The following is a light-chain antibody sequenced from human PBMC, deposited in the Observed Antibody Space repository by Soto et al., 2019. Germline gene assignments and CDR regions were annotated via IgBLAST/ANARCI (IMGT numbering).Light chain of an antibody. CDR2: DAS. V-gene: IGKV1-5*01. J-gene: IGKJ2*01. Sequence: DIQMTQSPSTLSASVGERVTVTCRASQSISRGLAWYQQKPGKAPKLLIYDASSLESGVPSRFSGSGSGTEFTLTISRLQPDDFATYYCQQYNSYPYTFGQGTKLEIK. CDR3: QQYNSYPYT. CDR1: QSISRG.